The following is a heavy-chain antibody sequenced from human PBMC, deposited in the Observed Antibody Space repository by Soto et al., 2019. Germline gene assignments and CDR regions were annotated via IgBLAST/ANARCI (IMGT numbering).Heavy chain of an antibody. CDR3: AHRQGYGDVFDP. V-gene: IGHV2-5*01. D-gene: IGHD4-17*01. J-gene: IGHJ5*02. Sequence: QITLKESGPTLVKPTQTLTLTCTFSGFSLSTSGVGVGWIRQPPGKALEWLALIYWYDDKRYSPSLKSRLTITKDTSKNQVVLTMTNMDPVDTATYYCAHRQGYGDVFDPWGQGTLVTVSS. CDR1: GFSLSTSGVG. CDR2: IYWYDDK.